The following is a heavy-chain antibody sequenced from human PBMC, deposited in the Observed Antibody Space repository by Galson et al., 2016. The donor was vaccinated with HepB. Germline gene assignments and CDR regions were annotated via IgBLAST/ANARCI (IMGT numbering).Heavy chain of an antibody. J-gene: IGHJ6*01. D-gene: IGHD5-24*01. CDR2: IIPISGTS. V-gene: IGHV1-69*13. CDR3: GGVEDGYNRHHYYGMDV. CDR1: GGTFNSYS. Sequence: SVKVSCKASGGTFNSYSLNWVRQAPGQGLEWMAEIIPISGTSNYAQKFQGRVTITADESTSTAYMELSSLRSEDTAVYYCGGVEDGYNRHHYYGMDVWGQGTTVTVAS.